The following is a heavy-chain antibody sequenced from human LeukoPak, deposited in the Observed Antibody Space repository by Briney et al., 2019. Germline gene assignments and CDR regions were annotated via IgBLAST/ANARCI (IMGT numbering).Heavy chain of an antibody. CDR1: GGSISSSSYY. J-gene: IGHJ4*02. CDR2: MYSSGST. V-gene: IGHV4-39*01. CDR3: ARRGGMATTTFDY. Sequence: SETLSLTCTVSGGSISSSSYYWGWIRQPPGKGLEWIGSMYSSGSTYYNPSLKSRVTISVDTSKNQFSLKLSSVTAADTAVYYCARRGGMATTTFDYWGQGTLVTVSS. D-gene: IGHD5-24*01.